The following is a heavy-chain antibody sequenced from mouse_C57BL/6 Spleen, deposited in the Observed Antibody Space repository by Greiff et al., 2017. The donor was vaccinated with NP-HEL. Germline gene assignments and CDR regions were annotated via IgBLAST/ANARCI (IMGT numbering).Heavy chain of an antibody. V-gene: IGHV5-6*01. Sequence: DVQLVESGGDLVKPGGSLKLSCAASGFTFSSYGMSWVRQTPDKRLEWVATISSGGSYTYYPDSVKGRFTISRDNAKNTLYLQISSLKSEDTAMYYCARLGQDYFDYWGQGTTLTVSS. D-gene: IGHD3-3*01. J-gene: IGHJ2*01. CDR3: ARLGQDYFDY. CDR2: ISSGGSYT. CDR1: GFTFSSYG.